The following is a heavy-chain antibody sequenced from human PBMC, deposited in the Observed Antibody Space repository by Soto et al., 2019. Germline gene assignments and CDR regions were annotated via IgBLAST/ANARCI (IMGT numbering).Heavy chain of an antibody. V-gene: IGHV4-34*01. J-gene: IGHJ4*02. CDR3: ARSPTFYNYVWGNSTY. Sequence: SETLSLTCAIYGAAFSRSHWSWIRQSPGKGLEWIGEVNLSGNTYYNPSFKTRVTRSVDASKNQFSMKMGSLTAADTAIYYCARSPTFYNYVWGNSTYWGQGAMVTVS. D-gene: IGHD3-16*01. CDR2: VNLSGNT. CDR1: GAAFSRSH.